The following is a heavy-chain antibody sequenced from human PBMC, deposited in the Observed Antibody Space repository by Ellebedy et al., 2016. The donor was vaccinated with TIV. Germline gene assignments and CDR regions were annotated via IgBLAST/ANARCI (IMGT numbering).Heavy chain of an antibody. Sequence: GGSLRLSCVASGFSFSTYWMFWVRQAPGKGLVWVSRINTDGTITDYADSVKGRFTISRDNAKNTLYLQMNSLRADDTVVYYCARDYWGYWGQGTLVTVSS. CDR2: INTDGTIT. CDR1: GFSFSTYW. J-gene: IGHJ4*02. V-gene: IGHV3-74*01. CDR3: ARDYWGY. D-gene: IGHD3-16*01.